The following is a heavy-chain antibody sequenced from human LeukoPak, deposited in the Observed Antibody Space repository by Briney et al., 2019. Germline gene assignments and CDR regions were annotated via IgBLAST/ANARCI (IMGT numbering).Heavy chain of an antibody. D-gene: IGHD6-13*01. CDR1: GFTFDDYG. Sequence: RPGGSLRLSCAASGFTFDDYGMSWVRQAPGKGLEWVSGINWSGGSTGYADSVKGRFTISRDNAKNSLYLQMNSLRAEDTALYYCARDHWYSSSWYTYYSYGMDVWGQGTMVSVS. V-gene: IGHV3-20*04. CDR3: ARDHWYSSSWYTYYSYGMDV. J-gene: IGHJ6*02. CDR2: INWSGGST.